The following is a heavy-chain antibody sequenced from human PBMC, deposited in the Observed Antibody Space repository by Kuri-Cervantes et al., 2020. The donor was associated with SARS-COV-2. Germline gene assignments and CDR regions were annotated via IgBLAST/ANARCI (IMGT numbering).Heavy chain of an antibody. CDR3: ARDRSLITELHDAFDI. Sequence: ASVKVSCKASGYTFTGYYMHWVRQAPGQGLEWMGWINPNSGGTNYAQKFQGRVTMTRDTSINTAYMELSRLRSDDTAVYYCARDRSLITELHDAFDIWGQGTMVTVSS. CDR1: GYTFTGYY. V-gene: IGHV1-2*02. CDR2: INPNSGGT. D-gene: IGHD1-20*01. J-gene: IGHJ3*02.